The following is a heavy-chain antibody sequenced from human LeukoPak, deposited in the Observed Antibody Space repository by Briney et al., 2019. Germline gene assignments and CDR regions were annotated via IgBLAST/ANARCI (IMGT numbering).Heavy chain of an antibody. CDR3: ARGTYSFDY. Sequence: GRSLRLSCAASGFTFSSYTMNWVRQAPGKGLEWVSSISSSSSYIYYADSLEGRFTISRDNAKNSLYLQMNSLRAEDTAVYYCARGTYSFDYWGQGTLVTVSS. J-gene: IGHJ4*02. V-gene: IGHV3-21*01. CDR1: GFTFSSYT. CDR2: ISSSSSYI. D-gene: IGHD4-11*01.